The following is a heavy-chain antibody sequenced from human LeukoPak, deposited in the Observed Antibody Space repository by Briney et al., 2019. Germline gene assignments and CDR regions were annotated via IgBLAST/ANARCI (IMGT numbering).Heavy chain of an antibody. CDR3: AKVAAAGTGFYH. CDR1: GFXFRYND. CDR2: ISVSGDST. V-gene: IGHV3-23*01. Sequence: GGSLRLPCGDSGFXFRYNDISGVGQAPGKGLEWVSAISVSGDSTYYADSVKGRFTISRDNSKSTLHLQMNSLRAEDTAMYYCAKVAAAGTGFYHWGQGSLVTVSS. J-gene: IGHJ5*02. D-gene: IGHD6-13*01.